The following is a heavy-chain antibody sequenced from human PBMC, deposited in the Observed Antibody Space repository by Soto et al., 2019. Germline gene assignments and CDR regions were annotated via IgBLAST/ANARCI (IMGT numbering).Heavy chain of an antibody. CDR3: ARGRRNTMIVVVLKALGFDY. CDR1: CGSFTSSIYY. J-gene: IGHJ4*02. V-gene: IGHV4-39*07. D-gene: IGHD3-22*01. CDR2: INPSGST. Sequence: SESLSLTCTVSCGSFTSSIYYWGWIRQPPGKGLEWIGEINPSGSTNYNPSLKSRVTISVDTSKNLFSLKLSSVTAADTVVDYCARGRRNTMIVVVLKALGFDYWVQGTLVT.